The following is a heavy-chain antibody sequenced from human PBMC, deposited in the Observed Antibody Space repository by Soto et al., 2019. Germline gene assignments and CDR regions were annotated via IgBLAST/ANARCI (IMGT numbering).Heavy chain of an antibody. CDR1: GFTFSSYA. J-gene: IGHJ4*02. CDR3: AAPSRGYCSGGSCYFYY. Sequence: GGSLRLSCAASGFTFSSYAMSWVRQAPGKGLEWVSAISGSGGSTYYADSVKGRFTISRDNSKNTLYLQMNSLRAEDTAVYYCAAPSRGYCSGGSCYFYYWGQGTLVTVSS. CDR2: ISGSGGST. D-gene: IGHD2-15*01. V-gene: IGHV3-23*01.